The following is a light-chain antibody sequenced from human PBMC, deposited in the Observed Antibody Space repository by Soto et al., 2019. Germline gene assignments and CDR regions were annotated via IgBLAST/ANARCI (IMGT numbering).Light chain of an antibody. CDR1: QSLLHTNGYNY. Sequence: VMTQSPLALPVTPGEPASISCRSSQSLLHTNGYNYLDWYLQKPGQSPQILILLGSDRASGVPDRFSGSGSGTDFTLKISRVEAEDVGVYYCMQTLQSPLTFGGGTKVEIK. V-gene: IGKV2-28*01. J-gene: IGKJ4*01. CDR2: LGS. CDR3: MQTLQSPLT.